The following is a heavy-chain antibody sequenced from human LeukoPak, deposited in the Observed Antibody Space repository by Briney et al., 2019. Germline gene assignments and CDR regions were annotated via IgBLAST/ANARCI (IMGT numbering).Heavy chain of an antibody. J-gene: IGHJ4*02. CDR2: INSNSKTI. D-gene: IGHD3-3*02. Sequence: PGGXLRLSCAASRFTFSDYSMNWVRQAPGKGVEWVSHINSNSKTIYYTDSVKGRFTISRDNAKNSLFLQMNSLRAEDTAVYYCARDYPRSFSSDYWGQGTLVTVSS. CDR3: ARDYPRSFSSDY. V-gene: IGHV3-48*01. CDR1: RFTFSDYS.